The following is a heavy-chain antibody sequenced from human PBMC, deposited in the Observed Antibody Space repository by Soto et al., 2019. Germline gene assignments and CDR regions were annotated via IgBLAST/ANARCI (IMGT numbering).Heavy chain of an antibody. CDR3: ARRDSHGFFRYFDN. V-gene: IGHV1-69*06. CDR2: TNGNLGTG. CDR1: GGTFSCYP. Sequence: QVQLVQSGAEVKRPGSSVKVSCKASGGTFSCYPISWVRQAPGQGLEWMGGTNGNLGTGNYAQKFRGRLTITADKSTTTTYMELSSLTSEDTAVYYCARRDSHGFFRYFDNWGQGTLVTVSS. J-gene: IGHJ4*02. D-gene: IGHD3-10*01.